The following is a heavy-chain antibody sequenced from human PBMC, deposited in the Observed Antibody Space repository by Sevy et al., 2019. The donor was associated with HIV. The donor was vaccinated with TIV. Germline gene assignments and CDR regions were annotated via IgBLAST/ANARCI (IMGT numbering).Heavy chain of an antibody. D-gene: IGHD4-4*01. J-gene: IGHJ6*02. V-gene: IGHV1-46*03. CDR1: GYTFTSYY. CDR3: ARVGGETVTSYYGMDV. Sequence: ASVKVSCKASGYTFTSYYMHWVRQAPGQGLEWMGIINPSGGSTSYAQKFQGRVTMTRDTSTSTVYMELGSLRSEDTAVYYCARVGGETVTSYYGMDVWGQGTTVTVSS. CDR2: INPSGGST.